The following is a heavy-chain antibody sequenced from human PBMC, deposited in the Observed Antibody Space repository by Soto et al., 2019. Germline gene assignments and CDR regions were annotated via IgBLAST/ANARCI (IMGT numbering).Heavy chain of an antibody. CDR2: IYYDGSNE. Sequence: QVQLVESGGGVVQPGRSLRLSCAASGFTFSNHGMHWVRQAPGKGLEWVARIYYDGSNEYYADSVKGRFTISRDSSKNTLYLQMNSLRAEDTAVYYCARGRGSGSFYQLGYWGQGTLVTVSS. D-gene: IGHD1-26*01. CDR3: ARGRGSGSFYQLGY. J-gene: IGHJ4*02. V-gene: IGHV3-33*01. CDR1: GFTFSNHG.